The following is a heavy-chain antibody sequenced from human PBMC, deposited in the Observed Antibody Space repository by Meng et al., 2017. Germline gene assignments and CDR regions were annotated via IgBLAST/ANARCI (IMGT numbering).Heavy chain of an antibody. CDR3: ARGERRDCEYVWGVGRLDP. CDR1: GGTFNSYA. Sequence: SVKVSCKAPGGTFNSYAISWVRQAPGQGLEWMGGIIPALGAPNHAQKFQGRVRITADESTTTAYMELRSLRSEDTAVYFCARGERRDCEYVWGVGRLDPWGQGTLVTVSS. V-gene: IGHV1-69*13. J-gene: IGHJ5*02. D-gene: IGHD3-16*01. CDR2: IIPALGAP.